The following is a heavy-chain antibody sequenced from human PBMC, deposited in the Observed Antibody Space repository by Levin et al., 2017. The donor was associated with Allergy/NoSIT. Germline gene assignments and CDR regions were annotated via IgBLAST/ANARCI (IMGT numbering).Heavy chain of an antibody. CDR2: LNPSSGGT. CDR3: ARDRGITGTTWGYYFDY. CDR1: GYTFTSYY. Sequence: GESLKISCKASGYTFTSYYMHWVRQAPGQGLEWMGILNPSSGGTVYAQKFQGRVTMTRDTSTSTVYMELSSLRSEDTAVYYCARDRGITGTTWGYYFDYWGQGTLVTVSS. V-gene: IGHV1-46*01. J-gene: IGHJ4*02. D-gene: IGHD1-20*01.